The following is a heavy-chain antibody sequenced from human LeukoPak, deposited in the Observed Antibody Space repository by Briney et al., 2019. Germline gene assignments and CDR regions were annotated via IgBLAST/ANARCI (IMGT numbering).Heavy chain of an antibody. J-gene: IGHJ5*01. CDR3: AKGPYCDSSSCYTIGSFDF. D-gene: IGHD2-2*01. CDR2: ISYDGSNK. Sequence: PGRSLRLSCAASGFTFSSYAMHWVRQAPGKGLEWVAVISYDGSNKYYADSVKGRFTISRDNSNKMIYLQIDSLRAEDTALYYCAKGPYCDSSSCYTIGSFDFWGQGTLVTVSS. V-gene: IGHV3-30-3*01. CDR1: GFTFSSYA.